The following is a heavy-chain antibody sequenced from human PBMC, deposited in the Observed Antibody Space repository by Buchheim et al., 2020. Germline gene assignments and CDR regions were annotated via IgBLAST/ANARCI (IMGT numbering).Heavy chain of an antibody. Sequence: EVQLVESGGGLVQPGGSLRLSCAASGYTFSSYWMHWVRQSPGKGLVWVSRINSDGSDTNYADSVKGRFTISRDNAKNTLNLQMNSLRVEDTAVYYCARGIREYSYGYPEYWGQGTL. V-gene: IGHV3-74*01. CDR3: ARGIREYSYGYPEY. CDR2: INSDGSDT. D-gene: IGHD5-18*01. CDR1: GYTFSSYW. J-gene: IGHJ4*02.